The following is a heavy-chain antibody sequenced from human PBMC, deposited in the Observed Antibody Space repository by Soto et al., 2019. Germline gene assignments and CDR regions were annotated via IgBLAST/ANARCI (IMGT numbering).Heavy chain of an antibody. CDR2: ISSSGSTI. CDR3: GRVQDGNYDLGSGYNGPYGMVV. J-gene: IGHJ6*02. D-gene: IGHD3-3*01. CDR1: GFTFSSYE. Sequence: AGGSLRLSCVASGFTFSSYEMDWVRQAPGKGLEWVSYISSSGSTIYYADSVKGRFAISRDNGKNSLYLQMNSLRAEDTAVYYCGRVQDGNYDLGSGYNGPYGMVVLGQGATVTVSS. V-gene: IGHV3-48*03.